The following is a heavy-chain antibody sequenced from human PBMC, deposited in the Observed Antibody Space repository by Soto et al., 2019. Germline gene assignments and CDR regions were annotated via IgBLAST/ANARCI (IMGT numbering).Heavy chain of an antibody. CDR3: ARDHDAFDI. J-gene: IGHJ3*02. V-gene: IGHV3-11*01. CDR1: GFTFSDYY. CDR2: LSASGTTI. Sequence: SGRSLRLSCAASGFTFSDYYMSWIRQAPGKGLEWLSYLSASGTTIYYADSVKGRFTISRDNAKNSLYLQMNSLRAEDTAVYYCARDHDAFDIWGQGTMVTV.